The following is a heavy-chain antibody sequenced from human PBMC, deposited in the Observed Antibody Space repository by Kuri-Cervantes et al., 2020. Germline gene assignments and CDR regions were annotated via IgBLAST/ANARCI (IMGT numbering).Heavy chain of an antibody. J-gene: IGHJ2*01. D-gene: IGHD3-22*01. CDR2: IIPIFGTA. CDR1: GGTFSSYA. Sequence: SVKVSCKACGGTFSSYAISWVRQAPGQGLEWMGGIIPIFGTANYAQKFQGRVTITADESMSTAYMELSSLRSEDTAVYYCARALDYYDSSGYYTRPYWYFDLWGRGTLVTVSS. CDR3: ARALDYYDSSGYYTRPYWYFDL. V-gene: IGHV1-69*13.